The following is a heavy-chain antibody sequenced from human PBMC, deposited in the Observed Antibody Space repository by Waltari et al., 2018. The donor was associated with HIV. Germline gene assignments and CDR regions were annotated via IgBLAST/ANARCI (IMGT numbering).Heavy chain of an antibody. V-gene: IGHV4-38-2*02. CDR3: ARDWGVTTGPFDF. J-gene: IGHJ4*02. Sequence: QVQLQESGPGLVQTLETLSLTCAVSGSSITSGSYWAWIRRSPGKGLEWIATIHYNGRADYNPSLGGRCRVSLDPSKNQFSLKMRYVTAADTAIYYCARDWGVTTGPFDFWGQGTQVTVSS. CDR1: GSSITSGSY. CDR2: IHYNGRA. D-gene: IGHD4-4*01.